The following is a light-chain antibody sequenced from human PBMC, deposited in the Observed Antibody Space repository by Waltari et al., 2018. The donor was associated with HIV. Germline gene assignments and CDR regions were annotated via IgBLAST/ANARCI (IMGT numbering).Light chain of an antibody. CDR2: RND. J-gene: IGLJ3*02. Sequence: QSVVTQPPSQSGTPGQNISISCSGDISNPGGNFVYWYQQRPGTAPRPLIPRNDQRPSGGPAPFSVSKSATSASLAISGRRSEDEGGDHCSTWDNSLSHWVFGGGTKVTVL. V-gene: IGLV1-47*01. CDR3: STWDNSLSHWV. CDR1: ISNPGGNF.